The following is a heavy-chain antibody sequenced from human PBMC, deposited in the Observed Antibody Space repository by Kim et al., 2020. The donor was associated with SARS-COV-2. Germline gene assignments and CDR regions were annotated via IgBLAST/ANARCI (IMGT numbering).Heavy chain of an antibody. D-gene: IGHD2-2*01. Sequence: ASVKVSCKASGYTFTGYFIHWVRQAPGQGLEWMGRIDPNGGVTKYAQRFQGRVSMTRDTSTSTAYMELTSLRSDDTAVYYCARRSCSRDSCSTQFDYWGQ. CDR2: IDPNGGVT. CDR1: GYTFTGYF. V-gene: IGHV1-2*06. J-gene: IGHJ4*02. CDR3: ARRSCSRDSCSTQFDY.